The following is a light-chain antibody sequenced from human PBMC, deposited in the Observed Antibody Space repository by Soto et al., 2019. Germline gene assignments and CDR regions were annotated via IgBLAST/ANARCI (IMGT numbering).Light chain of an antibody. V-gene: IGLV2-8*01. CDR1: SSDVGGYNY. J-gene: IGLJ3*02. Sequence: QSALTQPPSASGSPGQSVTISCTGTSSDVGGYNYVSWYQQHPGKAPKVMIYEVNKRPSGVPDRFSGSKSGNTASLTVSGLQAEEEADYFCKSYTGINNWVFGGGTKLTVL. CDR2: EVN. CDR3: KSYTGINNWV.